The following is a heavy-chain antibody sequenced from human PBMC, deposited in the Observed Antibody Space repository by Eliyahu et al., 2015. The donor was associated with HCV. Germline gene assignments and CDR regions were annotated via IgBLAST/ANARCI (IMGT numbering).Heavy chain of an antibody. CDR3: AHAYSNGWFFFDH. V-gene: IGHV2-5*01. CDR1: GFSLSTGGVG. D-gene: IGHD6-19*01. Sequence: QITLKESGPTLVKPTQTLTLTCTFSGFSLSTGGVGMAWIRQPPGKALEWLALIYWNGAASYTPSLVNRLTIAKGSSDNQAVLTLTSMDPVDTATYFCAHAYSNGWFFFDHWGQGILVTVSS. J-gene: IGHJ4*02. CDR2: IYWNGAA.